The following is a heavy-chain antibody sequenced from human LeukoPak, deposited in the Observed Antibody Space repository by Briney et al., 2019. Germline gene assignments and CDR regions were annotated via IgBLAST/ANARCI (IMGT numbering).Heavy chain of an antibody. D-gene: IGHD4-11*01. CDR2: IKSKTDGGTI. CDR3: VTGETTFLTHFDY. J-gene: IGHJ4*02. CDR1: GFTFSNAW. Sequence: PGGSLRLSCAASGFTFSNAWMSWVRQAPGKGLEWVGRIKSKTDGGTIDYAAPVKGRFTISRDDSKNTLYLQMNSLKTEDTAVYYCVTGETTFLTHFDYWGQGTLVTVSS. V-gene: IGHV3-15*01.